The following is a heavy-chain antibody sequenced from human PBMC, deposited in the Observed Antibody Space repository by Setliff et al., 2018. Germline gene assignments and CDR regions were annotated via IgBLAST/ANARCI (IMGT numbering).Heavy chain of an antibody. J-gene: IGHJ6*02. CDR3: ARDHAYGSRFYYYYYGMDV. D-gene: IGHD3-10*01. Sequence: GGSLRLSCAASGFTFSSYWMSWVRQAPGKGLEWVANIKQDGSEKYYVDSVKGRFTIARDNAKNSLYLQMNSLRAEDTAVYYCARDHAYGSRFYYYYYGMDVWGQGTTVTVSS. CDR1: GFTFSSYW. CDR2: IKQDGSEK. V-gene: IGHV3-7*01.